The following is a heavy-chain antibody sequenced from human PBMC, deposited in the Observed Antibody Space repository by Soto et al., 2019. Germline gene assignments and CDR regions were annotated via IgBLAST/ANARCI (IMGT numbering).Heavy chain of an antibody. D-gene: IGHD3-22*01. CDR2: IYHNGST. CDR3: ARVSLIHYYDSSGYKGYYYYGMDV. CDR1: GGSISSSSYY. V-gene: IGHV4-39*07. Sequence: SETLSLTCTVSGGSISSSSYYCGWIRQPPGKGLEWIGNIYHNGSTYYNPSLKSRVTISVDRSKNQFSLKLSSVTAADTAVYYCARVSLIHYYDSSGYKGYYYYGMDVWGQGTTVTV. J-gene: IGHJ6*02.